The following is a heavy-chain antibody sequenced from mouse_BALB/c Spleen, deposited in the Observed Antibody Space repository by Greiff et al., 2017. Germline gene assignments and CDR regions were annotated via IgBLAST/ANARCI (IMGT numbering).Heavy chain of an antibody. CDR3: ARWDDGYYAPWFAY. CDR2: INPYNDGT. V-gene: IGHV1-14*01. Sequence: VQLKQSGPELVKPGASVKMSCKASGYTFTSYVMHWVKQKPGQGLEWIGYINPYNDGTKYNEKFKGKATLTSDKSSSTAYMELSSLTSEDSAVYYCARWDDGYYAPWFAYWGQGTLVTVSA. D-gene: IGHD2-3*01. CDR1: GYTFTSYV. J-gene: IGHJ3*01.